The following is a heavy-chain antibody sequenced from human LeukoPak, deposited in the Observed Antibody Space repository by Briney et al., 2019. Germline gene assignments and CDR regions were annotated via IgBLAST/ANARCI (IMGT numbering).Heavy chain of an antibody. D-gene: IGHD3-9*01. Sequence: SETLSLTCAVYGGSFSGYYWSWIRQPPGKGLEWIGEINHSGSTNYNPSLKSRATISVDTSKNQFSLKLSSVTAADTAVYYCARPYDILTGYSAWGQGTLVTVSS. J-gene: IGHJ4*02. CDR2: INHSGST. V-gene: IGHV4-34*01. CDR3: ARPYDILTGYSA. CDR1: GGSFSGYY.